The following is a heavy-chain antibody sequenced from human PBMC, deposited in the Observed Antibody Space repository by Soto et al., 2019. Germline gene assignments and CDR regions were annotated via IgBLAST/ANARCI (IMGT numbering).Heavy chain of an antibody. D-gene: IGHD6-13*01. V-gene: IGHV1-69*01. CDR3: AWWRIAAALAYYDYFFIDV. CDR1: GGTFSSYA. CDR2: IIPIFGTA. Sequence: QVQLVQSGAEVKKPGSSVKVSCKASGGTFSSYAISWVRQAPGQGLEWMGGIIPIFGTANYAQKFQGRVTITADESTSTAYMELISLRSEDTAVYYCAWWRIAAALAYYDYFFIDVWGQGATVTVSS. J-gene: IGHJ6*02.